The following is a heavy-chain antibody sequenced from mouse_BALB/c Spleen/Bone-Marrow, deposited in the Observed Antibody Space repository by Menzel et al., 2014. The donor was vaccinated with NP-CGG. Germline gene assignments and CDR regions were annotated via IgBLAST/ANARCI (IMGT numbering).Heavy chain of an antibody. D-gene: IGHD1-1*01. CDR3: ARLLLRFYALDY. CDR2: INPSNGRT. Sequence: QVQLQQSGAELVKPGASVKLSRKASGYTFXSYWIHCVKQRPGQGLEWIGEINPSNGRTNYNEKFKSKATLTVDKSSSTAYMQLSSLTSEDSAVYYCARLLLRFYALDYWGQGTSVTVSS. CDR1: GYTFXSYW. J-gene: IGHJ4*01. V-gene: IGHV1S81*02.